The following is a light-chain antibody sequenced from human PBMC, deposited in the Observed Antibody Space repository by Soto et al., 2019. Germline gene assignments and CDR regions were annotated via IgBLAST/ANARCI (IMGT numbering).Light chain of an antibody. Sequence: EIVMTQSPATLSVSPGERATLSCRASQSVSSNLAWYQQKPGQAPRLLIYGASTRATGIPARFSGSGSGTELTLTISSLQSEDFAVYYCQQYNNWPPAVTFGPGTKVDIK. CDR2: GAS. J-gene: IGKJ3*01. CDR3: QQYNNWPPAVT. CDR1: QSVSSN. V-gene: IGKV3-15*01.